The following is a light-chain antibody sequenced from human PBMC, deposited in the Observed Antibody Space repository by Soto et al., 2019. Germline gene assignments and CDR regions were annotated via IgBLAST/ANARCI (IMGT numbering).Light chain of an antibody. V-gene: IGLV2-8*01. J-gene: IGLJ1*01. CDR1: SSDVGGYNY. Sequence: QSVLTQPPSASGSPGQSVGISCTGTSSDVGGYNYVSWYQQHPGKAPKLMIYEVNKRPSGVPDRFSGSKSGNTASLTVSGLQAEDEADYYCSSYAGSSNVFGTGTKVTVL. CDR2: EVN. CDR3: SSYAGSSNV.